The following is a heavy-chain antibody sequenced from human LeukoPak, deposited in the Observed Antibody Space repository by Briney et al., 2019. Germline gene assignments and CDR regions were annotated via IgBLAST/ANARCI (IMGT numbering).Heavy chain of an antibody. J-gene: IGHJ4*02. CDR2: IRSKGYGGTT. Sequence: GGSLRLSCTASGFTFDDYSMSWVRQAPGKGLEWVGFIRSKGYGGTTKYAASVKGRFAISRDDSKSIAYLQMNSLKTEDTAVYYCTRWTHIPDNYHRDVWGQGTLVAVSS. D-gene: IGHD2-21*01. CDR1: GFTFDDYS. CDR3: TRWTHIPDNYHRDV. V-gene: IGHV3-49*04.